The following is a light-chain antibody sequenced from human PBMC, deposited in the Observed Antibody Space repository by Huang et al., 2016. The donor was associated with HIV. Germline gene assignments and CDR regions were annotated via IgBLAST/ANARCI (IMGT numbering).Light chain of an antibody. V-gene: IGKV3D-15*01. CDR3: QQYDNWPPGLT. CDR1: QNVRSN. CDR2: DTS. J-gene: IGKJ4*01. Sequence: EIVMTQSQATLSVSPGGGATLSCRSSQNVRSNLDWYQQTPGQSPRPLIYDTSTSASGVPARFSGSGSGTEFTLTISGLQSEDFAVYYCQQYDNWPPGLTFGGGTKVEI.